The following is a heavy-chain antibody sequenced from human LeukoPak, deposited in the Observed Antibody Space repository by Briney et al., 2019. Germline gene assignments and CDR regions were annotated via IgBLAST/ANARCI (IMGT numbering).Heavy chain of an antibody. Sequence: ASVKVSCKASGYTFTSYYMHWVRQAPGQGLEWMGIINPSGGSTSYAQKFQGRVTMTRDTSISTAYMELSRLRSDDTAVYYCARTKGLRYFDLDYWGQGTLVTVSS. CDR2: INPSGGST. J-gene: IGHJ4*02. D-gene: IGHD3-9*01. CDR3: ARTKGLRYFDLDY. V-gene: IGHV1-46*01. CDR1: GYTFTSYY.